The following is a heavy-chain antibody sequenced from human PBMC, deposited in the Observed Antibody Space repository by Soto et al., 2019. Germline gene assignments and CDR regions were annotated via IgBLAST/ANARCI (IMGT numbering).Heavy chain of an antibody. D-gene: IGHD3-9*01. J-gene: IGHJ6*02. CDR1: GFTFSSYA. Sequence: GGSLRLSCAASGFTFSSYAMSWVRQAPGKGLEWVSAISGSGGSTYYADSVKGRFTISRDNSKNTLYLQMNSRRAEDTAVYYCAKDQGANFDYYYYYGMDVWGQGTTVTVSS. CDR3: AKDQGANFDYYYYYGMDV. CDR2: ISGSGGST. V-gene: IGHV3-23*01.